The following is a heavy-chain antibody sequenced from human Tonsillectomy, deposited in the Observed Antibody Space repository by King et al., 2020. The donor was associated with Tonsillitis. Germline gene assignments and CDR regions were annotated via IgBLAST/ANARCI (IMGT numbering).Heavy chain of an antibody. CDR1: GFTFSSYW. V-gene: IGHV3-7*03. CDR2: IKQDGSEK. J-gene: IGHJ4*02. D-gene: IGHD3-3*01. Sequence: EVQLVESGGGLVQPGGSLRLSCAASGFTFSSYWMSWVRQAPGKGLEWVANIKQDGSEKYYVDSVKGRFTISRDNAKNSLYLQMNSLRAEDTAVYYCARDRGKYYDFWSGYSNWGQGTLVTVSS. CDR3: ARDRGKYYDFWSGYSN.